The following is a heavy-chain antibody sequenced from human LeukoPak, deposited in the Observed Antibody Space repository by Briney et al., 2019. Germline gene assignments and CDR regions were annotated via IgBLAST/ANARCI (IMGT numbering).Heavy chain of an antibody. J-gene: IGHJ4*02. Sequence: ASVKVSCKASGYTFTNYYMHWVRQAPGQGLEWMGWINPSSGGTNFAQKFQGRVTMTRDTSISAAYMELRRLRSDDTAVYYCARHVSSSNEDYWGQGTLVTVSS. D-gene: IGHD2-8*01. CDR3: ARHVSSSNEDY. V-gene: IGHV1-2*02. CDR2: INPSSGGT. CDR1: GYTFTNYY.